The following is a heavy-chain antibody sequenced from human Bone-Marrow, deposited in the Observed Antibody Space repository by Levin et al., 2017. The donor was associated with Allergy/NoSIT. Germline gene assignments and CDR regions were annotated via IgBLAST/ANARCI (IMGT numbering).Heavy chain of an antibody. CDR2: ISASNGFT. CDR1: GYAFSNYG. D-gene: IGHD4-17*01. J-gene: IGHJ4*02. CDR3: ARDRAAASTVTTPGDY. V-gene: IGHV1-18*01. Sequence: ASVKVSCEASGYAFSNYGFTWLRQAPGQGLEWMGWISASNGFTNYAQKFQGRITMTTDTSTTTAYMELRNLRSDDTALYYCARDRAAASTVTTPGDYWGQGTLVTVSS.